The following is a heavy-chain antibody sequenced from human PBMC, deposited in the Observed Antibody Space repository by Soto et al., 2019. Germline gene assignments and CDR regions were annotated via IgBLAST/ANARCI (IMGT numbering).Heavy chain of an antibody. CDR3: VRDIWDTSGWCFDY. CDR2: IYFDGSNK. Sequence: QVQLVESGGGVVQPGRSLRLSCAASGFPFSPYGMHWVRQAPGKGLEWVALIYFDGSNKYYSDSVKGRFTISRDNSNNTLYLQMNSLRAEDTATYYCVRDIWDTSGWCFDYWGQGALVTVSS. J-gene: IGHJ4*02. D-gene: IGHD6-19*01. CDR1: GFPFSPYG. V-gene: IGHV3-33*01.